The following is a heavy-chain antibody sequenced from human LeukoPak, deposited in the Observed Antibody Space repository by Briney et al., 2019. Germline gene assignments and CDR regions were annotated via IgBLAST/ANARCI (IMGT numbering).Heavy chain of an antibody. CDR2: IYPGDSDT. J-gene: IGHJ4*02. CDR1: GYSFTSYW. V-gene: IGHV5-51*01. Sequence: GESLQISCEGSGYSFTSYWIGGGRGLPGKGLEGMGIIYPGDSDTRYSPSFQGQVTISADKSISTAYLQWSSLKASDTAMYYCARLPIAAAGKGGFDYWGQGTLVTVSS. CDR3: ARLPIAAAGKGGFDY. D-gene: IGHD6-13*01.